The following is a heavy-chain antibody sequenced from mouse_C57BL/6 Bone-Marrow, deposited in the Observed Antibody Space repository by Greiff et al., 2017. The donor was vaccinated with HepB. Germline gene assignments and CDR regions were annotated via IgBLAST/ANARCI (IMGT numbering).Heavy chain of an antibody. CDR2: INPNYGTT. CDR1: GYSFTDYN. J-gene: IGHJ4*01. CDR3: ARLGYYGSSPGIYPMDY. Sequence: EVKLQQSGPELVKPGASVKISCKASGYSFTDYNMNWVKQSNGKSLEWIGVINPNYGTTSYNQKFKGKATLTVDQSSSTAYMQLNSLTSEDSAVYYCARLGYYGSSPGIYPMDYWGQGTSVTVSS. D-gene: IGHD1-1*01. V-gene: IGHV1-39*01.